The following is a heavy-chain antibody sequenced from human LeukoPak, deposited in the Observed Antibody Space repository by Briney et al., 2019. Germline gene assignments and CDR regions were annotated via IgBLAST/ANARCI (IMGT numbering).Heavy chain of an antibody. CDR1: GCTVSSNY. CDR2: IYYNGST. CDR3: ARGYGDYYFDY. V-gene: IGHV4-59*08. D-gene: IGHD2-21*02. J-gene: IGHJ4*02. Sequence: PSGSLTLSCTASGCTVSSNYMSWIRQAPGKWLEWIGYIYYNGSTNYNPSLKSRVTISVDTSKNQFSLNLSSVTAADTAIYYCARGYGDYYFDYWGQGTLVTVSS.